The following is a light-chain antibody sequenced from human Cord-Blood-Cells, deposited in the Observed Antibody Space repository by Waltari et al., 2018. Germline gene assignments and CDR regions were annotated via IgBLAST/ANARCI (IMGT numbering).Light chain of an antibody. CDR3: QQYGSSSWT. J-gene: IGKJ1*01. V-gene: IGKV3-20*01. Sequence: EIVLTQSPGTLSLSPGERATLSCRASQSVSNSYLALYQQKPGQAPRLLIYGASSRATGIPDMFSGSGSGTDFTLTISRLEPEDFAVYYCQQYGSSSWTFGQGTKVEIK. CDR2: GAS. CDR1: QSVSNSY.